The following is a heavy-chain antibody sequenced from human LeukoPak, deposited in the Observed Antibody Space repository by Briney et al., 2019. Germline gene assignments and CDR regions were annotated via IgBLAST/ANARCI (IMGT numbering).Heavy chain of an antibody. CDR2: IYYSGST. Sequence: SETLSLTCTVSGGSMSSYYWSWIRQPPGKGLEWIGYIYYSGSTKYNPSLKSRVTISVDTSKNQFSLRLSSVTAADTAVYYCARGYGSGSYFDYWGQGTLVTVSS. V-gene: IGHV4-59*01. J-gene: IGHJ4*02. CDR1: GGSMSSYY. CDR3: ARGYGSGSYFDY. D-gene: IGHD3-10*01.